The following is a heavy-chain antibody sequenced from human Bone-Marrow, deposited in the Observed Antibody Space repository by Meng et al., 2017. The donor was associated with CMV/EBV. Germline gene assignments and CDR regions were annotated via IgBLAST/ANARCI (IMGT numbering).Heavy chain of an antibody. Sequence: GGSLRLSCAASGFTFSGYWLRWIRQAPGKGLVWVSRVKSDGSDGTYADSVKGRFTISRDNDKKTLYMQINSLIAEDSAVYYCVRVQSSGVNWVNVDYLGQGNLVTVSS. J-gene: IGHJ4*02. V-gene: IGHV3-74*03. CDR2: VKSDGSDG. D-gene: IGHD2-8*01. CDR1: GFTFSGYW. CDR3: VRVQSSGVNWVNVDY.